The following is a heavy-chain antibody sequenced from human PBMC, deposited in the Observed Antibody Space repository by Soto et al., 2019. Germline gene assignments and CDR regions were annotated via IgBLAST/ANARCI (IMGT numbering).Heavy chain of an antibody. CDR2: IYYSGST. J-gene: IGHJ3*02. CDR3: ARVWGGAFDI. CDR1: GGSISSYY. V-gene: IGHV4-59*01. D-gene: IGHD3-10*01. Sequence: ETLSLTCTVSGGSISSYYWSWIRQPPGKVLEWIGYIYYSGSTNYNPSLKSRVTISVDTSKNQFSLKLSSVTAADTAVYYRARVWGGAFDIWGQGTMVTVSS.